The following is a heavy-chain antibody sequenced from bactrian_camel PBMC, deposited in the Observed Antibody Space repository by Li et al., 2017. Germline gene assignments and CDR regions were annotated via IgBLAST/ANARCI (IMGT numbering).Heavy chain of an antibody. V-gene: IGHV3S60*01. Sequence: HVQLVESGGDLVQAGGSLRLSCTASLSGFTFGDSDMGWYRQASGNECELVSRIRSDGSTYYDDSVKGRFTISRDNAKNTLYLQMNSLKSEDTALYYCATTSFWVPSYWGQGTQVTVS. D-gene: IGHD5*01. CDR3: ATTSFWVPSY. J-gene: IGHJ4*01. CDR2: IRSDGST. CDR1: GFTFGDSD.